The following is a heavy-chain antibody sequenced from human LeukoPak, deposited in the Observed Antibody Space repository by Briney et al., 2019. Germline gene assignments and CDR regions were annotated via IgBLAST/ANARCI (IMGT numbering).Heavy chain of an antibody. D-gene: IGHD6-19*01. CDR3: AKFRSGWYPTPFDY. J-gene: IGHJ4*02. CDR2: IKQDGSEK. Sequence: PGGSLRLSCAASGFTFSSYWMSWVRQAPGKGLEWVANIKQDGSEKYYVDSVKGRFTISRDNSKNTLYLQMNSLRAEDTAVYYCAKFRSGWYPTPFDYWGQGTLVTVSS. V-gene: IGHV3-7*03. CDR1: GFTFSSYW.